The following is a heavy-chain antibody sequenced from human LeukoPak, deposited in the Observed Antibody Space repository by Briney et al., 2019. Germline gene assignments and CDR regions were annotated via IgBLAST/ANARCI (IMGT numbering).Heavy chain of an antibody. CDR1: GGSISSYY. CDR3: ARDGYNSGNWFDP. Sequence: KTSETLSLTCTVPGGSISSYYWSWIRQPPGKGLEWIGYIYYSGSTNYNPSLKSRVTISVDTSKNQFSLKLSSVTAADTAVYYCARDGYNSGNWFDPWGQGTLVTVSS. J-gene: IGHJ5*02. V-gene: IGHV4-59*01. D-gene: IGHD5-24*01. CDR2: IYYSGST.